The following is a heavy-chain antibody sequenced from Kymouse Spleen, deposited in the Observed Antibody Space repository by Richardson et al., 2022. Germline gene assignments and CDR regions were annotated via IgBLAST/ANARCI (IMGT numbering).Heavy chain of an antibody. CDR3: ARDRTMVRGVIIYYYYGMDV. D-gene: IGHD3-10*01. CDR1: GFTFSSYG. J-gene: IGHJ6*02. Sequence: QVQLVESGGGVVQPGRSLRLSCAASGFTFSSYGMHWVRQAPGKGLEWVAVIWYDGSNKYYADSVKGRFTISRDNSKNTLYLQMNSLRAEDTAVYYCARDRTMVRGVIIYYYYGMDVWGQGTTVTVSS. CDR2: IWYDGSNK. V-gene: IGHV3-33*01.